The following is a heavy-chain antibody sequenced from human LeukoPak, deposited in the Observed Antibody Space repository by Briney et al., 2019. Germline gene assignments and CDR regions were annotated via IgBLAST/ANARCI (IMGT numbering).Heavy chain of an antibody. CDR1: GFTFSDYY. Sequence: GGSLRLSCAASGFTFSDYYMSWIRQAPGKGLEWVSYISSSGSTIYYADSVKGRFTISRDNAKNSLYLQVNSLRAEDTAVYYCARDLTEYYYDSSGYHGGDYWGQGTLVTVSS. D-gene: IGHD3-22*01. J-gene: IGHJ4*02. CDR3: ARDLTEYYYDSSGYHGGDY. CDR2: ISSSGSTI. V-gene: IGHV3-11*04.